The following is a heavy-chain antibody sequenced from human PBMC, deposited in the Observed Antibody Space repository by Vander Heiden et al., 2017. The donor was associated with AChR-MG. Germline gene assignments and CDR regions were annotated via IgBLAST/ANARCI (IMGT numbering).Heavy chain of an antibody. Sequence: EVQLVESGGGLVQPGWSLRLSCAASGFSFDDYALHWVRQVPGKGLEWVSGISWNSGSIYYADSVKGRFTISRDNAKNALYLQMHSLRAEDTALYYCAKDLGGRTPHWYFDLWGRGTLVTVSS. CDR3: AKDLGGRTPHWYFDL. CDR2: ISWNSGSI. D-gene: IGHD3-16*01. CDR1: GFSFDDYA. V-gene: IGHV3-9*01. J-gene: IGHJ2*01.